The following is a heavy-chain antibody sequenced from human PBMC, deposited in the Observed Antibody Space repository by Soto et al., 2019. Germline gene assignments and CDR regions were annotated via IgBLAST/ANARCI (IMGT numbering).Heavy chain of an antibody. D-gene: IGHD2-15*01. CDR2: IYPGDSDT. V-gene: IGHV5-51*07. CDR3: ARGGPQVVHNWVDP. Sequence: WDHPIPGKGLEWMGIIYPGDSDTTYSPSSQGQVTISVDKSLSTAYLQWDSLRASDTATYYCARGGPQVVHNWVDPWGQGTLVTVSS. J-gene: IGHJ5*02.